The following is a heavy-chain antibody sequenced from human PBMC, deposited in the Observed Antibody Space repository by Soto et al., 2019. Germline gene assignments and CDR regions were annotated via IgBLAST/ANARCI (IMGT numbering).Heavy chain of an antibody. CDR3: ARLEKWYYNYYGLDV. CDR1: GYSFTTYW. D-gene: IGHD1-26*01. CDR2: IDPGDSST. J-gene: IGHJ6*02. V-gene: IGHV5-10-1*01. Sequence: ESLKISGQGSGYSFTTYWISWVRQMPGKGLEWMGKIDPGDSSTNYSPSFRGHITISVDRSINTAHLQFSSLKAADTAVYYCARLEKWYYNYYGLDVWGQGTMVTVSS.